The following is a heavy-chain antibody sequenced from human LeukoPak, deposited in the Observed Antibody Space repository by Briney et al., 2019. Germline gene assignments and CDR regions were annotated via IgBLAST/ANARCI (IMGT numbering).Heavy chain of an antibody. V-gene: IGHV3-30*18. D-gene: IGHD3-22*01. J-gene: IGHJ6*02. CDR2: ISYDGSNK. CDR1: GFTFSSYG. Sequence: HPGRSLRLSCAASGFTFSSYGMHWVRQAPGKGLEWVAVISYDGSNKYYADSVKGRFTISRDNSKHTLYLQMNSLRAEDTAVYYCAKDIRDDSSGYYLYYYYGMDVWGQGTTVTVSS. CDR3: AKDIRDDSSGYYLYYYYGMDV.